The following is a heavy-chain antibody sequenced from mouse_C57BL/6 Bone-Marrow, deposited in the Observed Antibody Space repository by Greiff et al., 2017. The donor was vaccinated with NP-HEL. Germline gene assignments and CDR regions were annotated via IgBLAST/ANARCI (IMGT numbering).Heavy chain of an antibody. Sequence: QVQLQQSGAELARPGASVKLSCKASGYTFTSYGISWVKQRTGQGLEWIGEIYPRSGNTYFNEKFKGKATLTADKSSSTAYMELRSLTSEDSAVYFCAREGNWPYFDYWGQGTTLTVSS. J-gene: IGHJ2*01. CDR2: IYPRSGNT. V-gene: IGHV1-81*01. CDR1: GYTFTSYG. CDR3: AREGNWPYFDY. D-gene: IGHD4-1*01.